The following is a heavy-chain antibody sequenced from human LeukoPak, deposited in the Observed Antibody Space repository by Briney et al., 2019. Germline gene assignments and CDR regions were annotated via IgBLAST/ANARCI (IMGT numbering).Heavy chain of an antibody. CDR3: ARLRSTGYYFDY. Sequence: KTGESLKISCKSSGYTFTNYWMTWVRQMPGEGLEWMGVIYPGDSDTRYSPAFQGQVTISADKSISTAYLQWSSLKASDTAMYYCARLRSTGYYFDYWGQGTLVTVSS. CDR2: IYPGDSDT. J-gene: IGHJ4*02. V-gene: IGHV5-51*01. CDR1: GYTFTNYW. D-gene: IGHD1-1*01.